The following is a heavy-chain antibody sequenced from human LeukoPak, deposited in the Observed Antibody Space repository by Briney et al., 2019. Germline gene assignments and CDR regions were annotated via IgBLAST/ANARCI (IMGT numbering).Heavy chain of an antibody. J-gene: IGHJ6*02. V-gene: IGHV1-18*01. CDR1: GYTFTNYG. CDR2: ISAYNGDT. D-gene: IGHD3-3*01. Sequence: ASVNVSCKASGYTFTNYGITWVRQAPGQGLEWMGWISAYNGDTNYAQRFQGRITMTTDTSTTTAYMELRSLRSDDTAVYYCATLGDVLRLFPLISLDGMDVWGQGTTVTVSS. CDR3: ATLGDVLRLFPLISLDGMDV.